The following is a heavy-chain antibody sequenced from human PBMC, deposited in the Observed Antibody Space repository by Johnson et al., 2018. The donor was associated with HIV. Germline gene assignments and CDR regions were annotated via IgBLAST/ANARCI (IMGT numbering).Heavy chain of an antibody. CDR1: GFSVSASY. J-gene: IGHJ3*02. CDR2: IYSGDRT. CDR3: AGRSSAWYEDAFDI. D-gene: IGHD6-19*01. V-gene: IGHV3-66*01. Sequence: VQLVESGGGLVQPGGSLRLSCAASGFSVSASYMSWLRQAPGKGLEWVSVIYSGDRTYSAVSVKGRFTISRDSSKNTLFLQMNSLRVEDTAIYYCAGRSSAWYEDAFDIWGQGTMVTVSS.